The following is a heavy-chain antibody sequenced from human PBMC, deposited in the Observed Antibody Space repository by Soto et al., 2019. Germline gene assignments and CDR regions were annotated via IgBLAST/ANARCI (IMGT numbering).Heavy chain of an antibody. V-gene: IGHV3-11*01. J-gene: IGHJ6*03. CDR2: ISSSGSTI. CDR1: GFTFSDYY. CDR3: ARVRGSANAYYYYMDV. Sequence: GGSLRLSCAASGFTFSDYYMSWIRQAPGKGLEWVSYISSSGSTIYYADSVKGRFTISRDNAKNSLYLQMNSLRAEDTAVYYCARVRGSANAYYYYMDVWGKGTTVTVSS. D-gene: IGHD3-10*01.